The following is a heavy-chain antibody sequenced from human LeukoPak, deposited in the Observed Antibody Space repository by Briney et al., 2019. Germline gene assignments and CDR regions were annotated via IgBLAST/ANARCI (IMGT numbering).Heavy chain of an antibody. Sequence: GESLKISCKASGYTFTHQWIGWVRQKSGSGPEWMGIIYPRGSDTRYSPSFQGHVTISADTSINTAYLEWSRLEASDTGIYYCARHSDVIGAIWGQGTLVTVSS. D-gene: IGHD3-10*01. CDR1: GYTFTHQW. CDR2: IYPRGSDT. V-gene: IGHV5-51*01. J-gene: IGHJ4*02. CDR3: ARHSDVIGAI.